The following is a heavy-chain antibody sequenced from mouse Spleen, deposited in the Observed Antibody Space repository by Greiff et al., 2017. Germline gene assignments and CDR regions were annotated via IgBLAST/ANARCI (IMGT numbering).Heavy chain of an antibody. Sequence: QVQLQQSGAELVRPGSSVKLSCKASGYTFTSYWMHWVKQRPIQGLEWIGNIDPSDSETHYNQKFKDKATLTVDKSSSTAYMQLSSLTSEDSAVYYCAMNYGSYYFDYWGQGTTLTVSS. D-gene: IGHD1-1*01. V-gene: IGHV1-52*01. J-gene: IGHJ2*01. CDR2: IDPSDSET. CDR3: AMNYGSYYFDY. CDR1: GYTFTSYW.